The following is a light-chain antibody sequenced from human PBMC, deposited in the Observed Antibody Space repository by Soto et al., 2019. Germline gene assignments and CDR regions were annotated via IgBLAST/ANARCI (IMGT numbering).Light chain of an antibody. J-gene: IGKJ1*01. CDR3: QNYNGAPRT. CDR1: QDITLY. V-gene: IGKV1-27*01. CDR2: AAS. Sequence: DIRMTQSPSSLSASVGDRVTITCRASQDITLYLAWYQQKPGKSPNLLIYAASTLQSGVPSRFSGSGSGTGFTLTISSLQPEDVATYFCQNYNGAPRTFGQGTKVDIK.